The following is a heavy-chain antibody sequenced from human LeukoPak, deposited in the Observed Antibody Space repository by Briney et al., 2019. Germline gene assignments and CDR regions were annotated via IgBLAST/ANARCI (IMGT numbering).Heavy chain of an antibody. D-gene: IGHD6-13*01. J-gene: IGHJ4*02. CDR2: INTNTGNP. Sequence: ASVKVSCKASGYTFTSYAMNWVRQAPGQGLEWMGWINTNTGNPTYAQGFTGRFVFSLDTSVSTAYLQISSLKAEDTAVYYCARSIAAAGTVGFDYRGQGTLVTVSS. CDR1: GYTFTSYA. CDR3: ARSIAAAGTVGFDY. V-gene: IGHV7-4-1*02.